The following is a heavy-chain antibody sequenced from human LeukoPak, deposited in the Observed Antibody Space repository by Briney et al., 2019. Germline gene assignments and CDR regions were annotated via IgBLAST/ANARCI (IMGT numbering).Heavy chain of an antibody. V-gene: IGHV7-4-1*02. Sequence: ASVKVSCKASGYSFTSFGMNWVRQAPGQGLEWLGWINTNTGNPTYGQGFTGRFVFSMDTSVSTAYLQISSLKPEDTAVYYCASFGAHFFDYWGQGTLVTVSS. CDR1: GYSFTSFG. CDR2: INTNTGNP. CDR3: ASFGAHFFDY. D-gene: IGHD3-10*01. J-gene: IGHJ4*02.